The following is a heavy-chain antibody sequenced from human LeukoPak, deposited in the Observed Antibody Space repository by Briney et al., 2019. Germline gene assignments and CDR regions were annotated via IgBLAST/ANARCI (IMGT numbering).Heavy chain of an antibody. CDR3: AKDLSPQGDSSSPFDY. D-gene: IGHD6-13*01. CDR2: ISSSSSTI. CDR1: GFTFSSYS. V-gene: IGHV3-48*04. Sequence: PGGSLRLSCAASGFTFSSYSMNWVRQAPGKGLEWVPYISSSSSTIYYADSVKGRFTISRDNAKNSLYLQMNSLRAEDTALYYCAKDLSPQGDSSSPFDYWGQGTLVTVSS. J-gene: IGHJ4*02.